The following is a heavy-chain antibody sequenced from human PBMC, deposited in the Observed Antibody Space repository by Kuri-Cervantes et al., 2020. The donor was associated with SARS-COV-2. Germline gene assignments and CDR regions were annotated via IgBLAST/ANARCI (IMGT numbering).Heavy chain of an antibody. Sequence: SLKISCAASGFTFSDYYMNWVRQAPGKGLEWVSGISWNSGSIGYADSVKGRFTISGDSSKKSLYLQMNSLRVEDTALYYCAKVFGVGSNINYFDYWGQGTLVTVSS. CDR3: AKVFGVGSNINYFDY. CDR1: GFTFSDYY. D-gene: IGHD3-10*02. CDR2: ISWNSGSI. V-gene: IGHV3-9*01. J-gene: IGHJ4*02.